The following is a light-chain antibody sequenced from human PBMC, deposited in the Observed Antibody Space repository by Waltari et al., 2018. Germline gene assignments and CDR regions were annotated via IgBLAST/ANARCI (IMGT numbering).Light chain of an antibody. CDR2: GAS. V-gene: IGKV3-20*01. CDR1: QSVRRT. CDR3: QHYVSLPAT. J-gene: IGKJ1*01. Sequence: CRASQSVRRTLAWYQQKPGQAPRLLIYGASTRATGIPERFSGGGSGTDFSLTISRLEPEDFAVYYCQHYVSLPATFGQGTKVEIK.